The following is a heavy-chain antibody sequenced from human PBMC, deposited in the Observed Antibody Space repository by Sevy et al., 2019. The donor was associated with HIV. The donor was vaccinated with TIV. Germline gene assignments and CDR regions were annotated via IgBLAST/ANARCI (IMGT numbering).Heavy chain of an antibody. CDR3: AGENAWGRGYS. CDR2: IYYSGHI. J-gene: IGHJ4*02. D-gene: IGHD1-26*01. Sequence: SETLSLTCTVSGGSITSLYWNWTRQPPGKGLEWIANIYYSGHINYNPSLKSRVTLSLDTSKNQFSLRLSSVTAADTAMYYCAGENAWGRGYSWGQGTLVTVSS. CDR1: GGSITSLY. V-gene: IGHV4-59*08.